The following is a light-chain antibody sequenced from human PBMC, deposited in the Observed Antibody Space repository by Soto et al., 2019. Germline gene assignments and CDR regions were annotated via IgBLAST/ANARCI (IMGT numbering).Light chain of an antibody. J-gene: IGKJ1*01. Sequence: EVVLTQSPGTLSLSPGERATLSCRASQSLSSSYLAWYQQKPGQAPRLLIYGASSRATGIPDSFSGSVSGTDFTLTISRLEPEDFAVYYCQQYGSSATWTFGQGTKVDI. V-gene: IGKV3-20*01. CDR3: QQYGSSATWT. CDR1: QSLSSSY. CDR2: GAS.